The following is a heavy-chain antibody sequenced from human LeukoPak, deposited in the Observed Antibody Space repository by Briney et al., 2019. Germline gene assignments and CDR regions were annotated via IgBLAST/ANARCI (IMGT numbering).Heavy chain of an antibody. V-gene: IGHV3-23*01. CDR1: GFTFSSYA. Sequence: GGSLRLSCAASGFTFSSYAMSWVRQAPGKGLEWVSAISGSGGSTYYADSVKGRFTISRDNSKNTQYLQMNSLRAEDTAVYYCAKGSTSNGYYGMDVWGQGTTVTVSS. CDR2: ISGSGGST. D-gene: IGHD2-2*01. J-gene: IGHJ6*02. CDR3: AKGSTSNGYYGMDV.